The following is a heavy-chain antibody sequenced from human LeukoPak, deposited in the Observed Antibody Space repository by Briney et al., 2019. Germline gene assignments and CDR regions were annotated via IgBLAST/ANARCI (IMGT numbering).Heavy chain of an antibody. CDR3: ARASPGYWFDP. CDR1: GFMFSNYW. J-gene: IGHJ5*02. CDR2: IVSDGSDT. V-gene: IGHV3-74*01. Sequence: GGSLRLSCAASGFMFSNYWMHWVRHAPGKGLVWVSRIVSDGSDTTYADSVRGRFTISRDNAKSTLYLQMNSLRAEDTAVYYCARASPGYWFDPWGQGTLVTVSS.